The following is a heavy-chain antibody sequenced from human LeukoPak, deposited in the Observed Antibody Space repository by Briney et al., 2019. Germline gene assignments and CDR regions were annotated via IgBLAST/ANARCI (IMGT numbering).Heavy chain of an antibody. V-gene: IGHV4-34*01. CDR2: INHSGST. Sequence: SETLSLTCAVYAGSFSGYYWSWLRQPPGKGLEWIGEINHSGSTNYNPSLKSRVTISVDTSKNQCSLKLSSVTAADTAVYYCASQFWSGYYNYYYYYYMDVWGKGTTVTVPS. D-gene: IGHD3-3*01. J-gene: IGHJ6*03. CDR3: ASQFWSGYYNYYYYYYMDV. CDR1: AGSFSGYY.